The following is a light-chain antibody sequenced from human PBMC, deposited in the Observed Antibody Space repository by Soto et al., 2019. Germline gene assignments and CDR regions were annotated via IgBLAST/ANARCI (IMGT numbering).Light chain of an antibody. V-gene: IGLV1-47*01. Sequence: QSALTQPPSASGTPGQRVTISCSGSSSNIGSNYVYWYQQLPGTAPTNLLYRNNQRPSGVPDRFSGSKSGTSASLVISGLRSEDEAEYYCAAWDDSLSGYVFGTGTKVTVL. CDR1: SSNIGSNY. CDR2: RNN. J-gene: IGLJ1*01. CDR3: AAWDDSLSGYV.